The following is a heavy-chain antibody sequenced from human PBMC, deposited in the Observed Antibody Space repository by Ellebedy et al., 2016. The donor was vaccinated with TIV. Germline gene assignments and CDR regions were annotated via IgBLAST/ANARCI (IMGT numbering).Heavy chain of an antibody. D-gene: IGHD3-10*01. CDR2: IKQDGSEK. V-gene: IGHV3-7*01. CDR1: GFTFSSYW. J-gene: IGHJ4*02. Sequence: PGGSLRLSCAASGFTFSSYWMNWVRQAPGKGLEWVATIKQDGSEKYYVDSVKGRFTISRDNAENSPYLQMSSLRPEDTAVYYCATERGGYSGWGQAFDCWGQGTLVTVSS. CDR3: ATERGGYSGWGQAFDC.